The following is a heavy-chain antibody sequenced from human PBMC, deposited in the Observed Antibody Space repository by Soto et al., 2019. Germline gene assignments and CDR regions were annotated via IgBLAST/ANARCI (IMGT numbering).Heavy chain of an antibody. Sequence: QMQLVQSGPEVKKPGTSVKVSCKASTFTFTSSAVQWVRQARGQRLEWIGWIVVGSGNTKYAQNFKERDTMTRDMSSGTAYLELSSLRSEDTAVYYCATHREGATYYFDYWGQGTLLTVSS. CDR3: ATHREGATYYFDY. CDR1: TFTFTSSA. V-gene: IGHV1-58*01. D-gene: IGHD1-26*01. J-gene: IGHJ4*02. CDR2: IVVGSGNT.